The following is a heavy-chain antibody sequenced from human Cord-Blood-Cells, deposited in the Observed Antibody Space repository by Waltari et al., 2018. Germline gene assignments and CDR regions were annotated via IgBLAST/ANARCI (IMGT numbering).Heavy chain of an antibody. Sequence: QVQLVQSGAEVKKPGASVKVPCKASGYTFTSYGISWVRQTPGQGLEWMGWISAYNGNTNYAQKLQGRVTMTTDTSTSTAYMELRSLISDDTAVYYCARTDSSSSGFYYYGMDVWGQGTTVTVSS. CDR1: GYTFTSYG. D-gene: IGHD6-6*01. CDR2: ISAYNGNT. J-gene: IGHJ6*02. CDR3: ARTDSSSSGFYYYGMDV. V-gene: IGHV1-18*01.